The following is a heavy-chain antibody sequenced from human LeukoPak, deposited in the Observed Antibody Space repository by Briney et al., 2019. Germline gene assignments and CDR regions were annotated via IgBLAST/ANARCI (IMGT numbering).Heavy chain of an antibody. D-gene: IGHD4-17*01. V-gene: IGHV1-18*01. J-gene: IGHJ4*02. CDR1: GYTFTSYG. CDR3: ARLMTTVTGYYFDY. CDR2: ISAYNGNT. Sequence: GASVTVSCKASGYTFTSYGISWVRQAPGQGLEWMGWISAYNGNTNYAQKLQGRATMTTDTSTSTAYMELRSLRSDDTAVYYCARLMTTVTGYYFDYWGQGTLVTVSS.